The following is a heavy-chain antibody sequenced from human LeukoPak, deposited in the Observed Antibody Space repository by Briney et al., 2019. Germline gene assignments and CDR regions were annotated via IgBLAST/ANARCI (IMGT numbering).Heavy chain of an antibody. Sequence: PGGSLRLSCAASGFTFSSYSMNWVRQAPGKGLEWVSSISSSSSYIYYADSVKGRFTISRDNAKNSLYLQMNSLRAEDTAVYYCASGNLESRYAQLNYIDYWGQGTLVTVSS. CDR1: GFTFSSYS. J-gene: IGHJ4*02. CDR3: ASGNLESRYAQLNYIDY. CDR2: ISSSSSYI. D-gene: IGHD2-15*01. V-gene: IGHV3-21*01.